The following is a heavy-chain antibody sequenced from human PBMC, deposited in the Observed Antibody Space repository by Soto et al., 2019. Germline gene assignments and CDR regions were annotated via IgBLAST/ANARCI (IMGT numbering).Heavy chain of an antibody. Sequence: GGSLRLSCAASGFTFSSYDMHWVRQATGKGLEWVSAIGTAGDTYYPGSVKGRFTISRENAKNSLYLQMNSLRAGDTAVYYCARAPRYCSGGSCHTVFDYWGQGTLVTVSS. CDR2: IGTAGDT. J-gene: IGHJ4*02. CDR3: ARAPRYCSGGSCHTVFDY. V-gene: IGHV3-13*01. D-gene: IGHD2-15*01. CDR1: GFTFSSYD.